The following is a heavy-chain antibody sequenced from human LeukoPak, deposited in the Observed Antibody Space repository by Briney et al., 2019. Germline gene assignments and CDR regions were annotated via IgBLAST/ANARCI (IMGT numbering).Heavy chain of an antibody. CDR2: IYYSGST. CDR3: ARRDDY. CDR1: GGSINDITYY. V-gene: IGHV4-39*01. Sequence: SETLSLTCTVSGGSINDITYYWGWIRQPPGKGLEWIGSIYYSGSTYYNPSLKSRVTISVDTSKNQFSLKLSSVTAADTAVYYCARRDDYWGQGTLVTVSS. J-gene: IGHJ4*02.